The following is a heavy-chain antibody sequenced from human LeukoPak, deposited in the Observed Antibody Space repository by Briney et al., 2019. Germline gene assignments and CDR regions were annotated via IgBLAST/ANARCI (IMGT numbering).Heavy chain of an antibody. J-gene: IGHJ6*02. CDR1: GGTFSSYA. V-gene: IGHV1-69*04. Sequence: SVKVSCKASGGTFSSYAISWVRQAPGQGLEWMGRIIPILGIANYAQKFQGRVTITADKFTTTAYMELSSLRSEDTAVYYCARVVAPKRNYYYGMDVWGQGTTVTVSS. CDR3: ARVVAPKRNYYYGMDV. CDR2: IIPILGIA. D-gene: IGHD2-15*01.